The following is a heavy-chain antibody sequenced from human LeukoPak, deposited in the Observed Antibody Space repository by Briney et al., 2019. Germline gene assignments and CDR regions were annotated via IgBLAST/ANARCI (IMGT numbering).Heavy chain of an antibody. Sequence: SSETLSLTCTVSGGSISSDDYYWSWIRQPPGKGLEWIGYIYYSGSTYYNPSLKSRVTISVDTSKNQFSLKLSSVTAADTAVYYCARDPGNYGSGSLLVGYWGQGTLVTVPS. J-gene: IGHJ4*02. CDR3: ARDPGNYGSGSLLVGY. CDR2: IYYSGST. D-gene: IGHD3-10*01. V-gene: IGHV4-30-4*01. CDR1: GGSISSDDYY.